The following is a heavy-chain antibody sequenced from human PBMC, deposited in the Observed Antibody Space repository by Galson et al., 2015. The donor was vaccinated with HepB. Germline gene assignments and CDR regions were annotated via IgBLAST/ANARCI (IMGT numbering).Heavy chain of an antibody. Sequence: SVKVSCKASGYTFTSYYMHWVRQAPGQGLEWMGIINPSGGSTSYAQKLQGRVTMTRDTSTSTVYMELSSLRSEDTAVYYCARASYDYDILTGDTSSPYFDYWGQGTLVTVSS. J-gene: IGHJ4*02. CDR1: GYTFTSYY. CDR3: ARASYDYDILTGDTSSPYFDY. D-gene: IGHD3-9*01. CDR2: INPSGGST. V-gene: IGHV1-46*04.